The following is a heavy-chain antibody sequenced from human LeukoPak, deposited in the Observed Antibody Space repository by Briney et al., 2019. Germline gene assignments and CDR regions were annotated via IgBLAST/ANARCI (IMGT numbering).Heavy chain of an antibody. D-gene: IGHD3-3*01. CDR1: GGSISNYY. J-gene: IGHJ3*02. CDR3: ARLANYDFWRGPYPHDAFDI. CDR2: IYYSGNT. Sequence: SETLSLTCTVSGGSISNYYWSWIRQPPGKGLEWIGYIYYSGNTNYNPSLKSRVTMSVDTSTNQFSLKLSSVTAADTAVFYCARLANYDFWRGPYPHDAFDIWGRGTMVTVSS. V-gene: IGHV4-59*08.